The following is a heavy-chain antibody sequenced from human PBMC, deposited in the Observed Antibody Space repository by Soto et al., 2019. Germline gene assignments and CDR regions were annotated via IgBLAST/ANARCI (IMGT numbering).Heavy chain of an antibody. V-gene: IGHV3-48*01. D-gene: IGHD6-6*01. CDR3: ARHPESIAPPGWFDT. Sequence: GGWLRRSGAACGFTFSRESGNWVRQAPGKGLEWVSYISSSSSTIYYADAVKGRFTISRDNAKNSLYLQMNSLRAEDTAVYYCARHPESIAPPGWFDTRGQGT. CDR1: GFTFSRES. CDR2: ISSSSSTI. J-gene: IGHJ5*02.